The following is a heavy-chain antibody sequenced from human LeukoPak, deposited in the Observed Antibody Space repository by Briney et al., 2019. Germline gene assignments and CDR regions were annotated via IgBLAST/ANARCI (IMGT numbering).Heavy chain of an antibody. CDR1: GGSISDYY. CDR3: ARHYYGAVYYFDF. V-gene: IGHV4-59*08. J-gene: IGHJ4*02. Sequence: SETLSLTCTVSGGSISDYYLSWLRQPPGKGLEWIGYFYYSGTSRYNPSLKSRVTFSADTSENQFSLKLTSVTAADTAVYYCARHYYGAVYYFDFWGQGTLVTVSS. D-gene: IGHD4/OR15-4a*01. CDR2: FYYSGTS.